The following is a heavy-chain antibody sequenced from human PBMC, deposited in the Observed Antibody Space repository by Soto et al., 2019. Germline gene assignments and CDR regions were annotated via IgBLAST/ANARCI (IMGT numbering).Heavy chain of an antibody. D-gene: IGHD6-19*01. Sequence: QVQLVESGGGVVQPGRSLILSCAASGFSLSNCGMHWVRQAPGKGLEWVAMISYDGSQEHFIDSVKGRFTISRDNSKNRLYLQMNSLRPEDTAVYYCAKDLYNSGWYNYFDPWGQGTLVTVSS. CDR3: AKDLYNSGWYNYFDP. J-gene: IGHJ5*02. CDR1: GFSLSNCG. CDR2: ISYDGSQE. V-gene: IGHV3-30*18.